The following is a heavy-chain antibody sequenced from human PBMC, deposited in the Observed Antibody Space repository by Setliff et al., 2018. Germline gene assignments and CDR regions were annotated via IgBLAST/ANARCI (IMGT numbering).Heavy chain of an antibody. D-gene: IGHD1-26*01. CDR1: GFTFSSHG. V-gene: IGHV3-30*03. CDR2: ISYDGGHK. Sequence: PGGSLRLSCAASGFTFSSHGMHWVRQAPGKGLEWVSFISYDGGHKYYADSVKGRFTISRDNSKNTVYLEMNNLRADDTAVYYCAGDPPRSDWRLDSWGQGTLVTVSS. CDR3: AGDPPRSDWRLDS. J-gene: IGHJ4*02.